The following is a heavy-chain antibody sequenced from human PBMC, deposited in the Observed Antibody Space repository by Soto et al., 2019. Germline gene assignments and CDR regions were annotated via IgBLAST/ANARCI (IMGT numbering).Heavy chain of an antibody. V-gene: IGHV3-23*01. CDR3: AKDSTYYDFWSGSYYYYYGMDV. D-gene: IGHD3-3*01. J-gene: IGHJ6*02. CDR2: ISGSGGST. Sequence: EVQLLESGGGLVQPGGSLRLSCAASGFTFSSYAMSWVRQAPGKGLGWVSAISGSGGSTYYADSVKGRFTISRDNSKNTLYLQMNSLRAEDTAVYYCAKDSTYYDFWSGSYYYYYGMDVWGQGPTVTVSS. CDR1: GFTFSSYA.